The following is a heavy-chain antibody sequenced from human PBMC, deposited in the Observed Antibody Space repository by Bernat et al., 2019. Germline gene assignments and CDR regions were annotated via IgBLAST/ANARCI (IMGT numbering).Heavy chain of an antibody. CDR3: AKPDTAMVSGITYYFDY. J-gene: IGHJ4*02. D-gene: IGHD5-18*01. CDR1: GFPFSSYA. V-gene: IGHV3-23*04. Sequence: EVQLVESGGGLVQPGGSLRLSFAASGFPFSSYAMSWVRQAPGKGLEWVSAISCSGGSTYYADSVKGRFTISRDNSKNTLYLQMNSLRAEDTAVYYCAKPDTAMVSGITYYFDYWGQGTLVTVSS. CDR2: ISCSGGST.